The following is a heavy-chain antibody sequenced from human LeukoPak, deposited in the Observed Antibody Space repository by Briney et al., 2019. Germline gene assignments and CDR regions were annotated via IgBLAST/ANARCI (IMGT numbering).Heavy chain of an antibody. CDR1: GGSISSGDYY. CDR2: IYYSGST. J-gene: IGHJ4*02. V-gene: IGHV4-30-4*01. CDR3: ARVPSWNDEGPFDY. Sequence: PSQTLSLTCTVSGGSISSGDYYWSWIRQPPGKGLEWIGYIYYSGSTYYNPSLKSRVTISVDTSKNQFSLKLSSVTAADTAAYYCARVPSWNDEGPFDYWGQGTLVTVSS. D-gene: IGHD1-1*01.